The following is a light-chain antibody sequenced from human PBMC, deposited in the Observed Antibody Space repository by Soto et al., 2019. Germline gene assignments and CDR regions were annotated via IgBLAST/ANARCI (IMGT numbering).Light chain of an antibody. CDR3: SSYTSSSTPYV. CDR2: DVS. CDR1: SSDVGGYNY. V-gene: IGLV2-14*01. J-gene: IGLJ1*01. Sequence: QSAQTQPASVSGSPGQSITISCTGTSSDVGGYNYVSWYQQHPGKAPKLMIYDVSNWPSGVSNRFSGSKSGNTASLTISGLQAEDEADYYCSSYTSSSTPYVFGTGTKVTVL.